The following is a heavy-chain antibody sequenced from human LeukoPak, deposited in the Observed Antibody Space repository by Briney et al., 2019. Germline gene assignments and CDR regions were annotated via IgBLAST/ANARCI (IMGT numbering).Heavy chain of an antibody. V-gene: IGHV1-69*13. D-gene: IGHD3-3*01. J-gene: IGHJ6*02. CDR1: GGTFSSYA. CDR3: ARSNYYDFWSGIPQGMDV. Sequence: GASVKVSCKASGGTFSSYAISWVRQAPGQGLEWMGRIIPIFGTANYAQKFQGRVTITADESTSTAYMELSSLRSEDTAVYYCARSNYYDFWSGIPQGMDVWGQGTTVTVSS. CDR2: IIPIFGTA.